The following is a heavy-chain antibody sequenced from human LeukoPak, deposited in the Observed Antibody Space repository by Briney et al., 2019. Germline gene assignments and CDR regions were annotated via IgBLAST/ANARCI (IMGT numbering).Heavy chain of an antibody. CDR1: GFTFSSYS. V-gene: IGHV3-23*01. J-gene: IGHJ1*01. CDR3: AQQLGYCSGGTCYFTY. CDR2: VSNSGGDT. D-gene: IGHD2-15*01. Sequence: HPGGSLRLSCAASGFTFSSYSMNWVRQAPGKGLEWVAAVSNSGGDTFYSDSGKGRFTIARDNSKNTLYLQMNSLRVDDTAVYYCAQQLGYCSGGTCYFTYWGQGTLVTVSS.